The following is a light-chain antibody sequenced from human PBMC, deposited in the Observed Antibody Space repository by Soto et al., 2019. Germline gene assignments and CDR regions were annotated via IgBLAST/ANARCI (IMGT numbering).Light chain of an antibody. CDR3: QQYGSSIT. J-gene: IGKJ5*01. Sequence: EIVMTQSPATLSVSPWERATLSCRASQSVGSNLAWYQQKPGQAPRLLIYAASTRATGIPARFSGSGSGTDFTLTISRLEPEDFAVYYCQQYGSSITFGQGTRLEIK. CDR2: AAS. V-gene: IGKV3-15*01. CDR1: QSVGSN.